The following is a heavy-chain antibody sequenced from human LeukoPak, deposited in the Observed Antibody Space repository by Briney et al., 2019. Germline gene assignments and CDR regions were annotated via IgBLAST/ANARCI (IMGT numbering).Heavy chain of an antibody. CDR2: ISWNSGSI. V-gene: IGHV3-9*01. CDR3: AKDIEYYYDSSGYAHAFDI. J-gene: IGHJ3*02. CDR1: GFTFKDYA. D-gene: IGHD3-22*01. Sequence: HPGGSLRLSCAASGFTFKDYAMHWVRQAPGKGLEWVSGISWNSGSIGYADSVKGRFTISRDNAKNSLYLQMNSLRTEDTALYYCAKDIEYYYDSSGYAHAFDIWGQGTMVTVSS.